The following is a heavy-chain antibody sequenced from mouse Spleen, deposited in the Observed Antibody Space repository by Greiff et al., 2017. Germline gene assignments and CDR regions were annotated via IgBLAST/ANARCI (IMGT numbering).Heavy chain of an antibody. CDR2: ISSGGSYT. CDR3: ARHGTAQAAWFAY. Sequence: EVQGVESGGDLVKPGGSLKLSCAASGFTFSSYGMSWVRQTPDKRLEWVATISSGGSYTYYPDSVKGRFTISRDNAKNTLYLQMSSLKSEDTAMYYCARHGTAQAAWFAYWGQGTLVTVSA. D-gene: IGHD3-2*02. J-gene: IGHJ3*01. CDR1: GFTFSSYG. V-gene: IGHV5-6*01.